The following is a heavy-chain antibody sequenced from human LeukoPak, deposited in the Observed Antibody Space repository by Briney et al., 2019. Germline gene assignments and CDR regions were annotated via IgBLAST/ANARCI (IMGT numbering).Heavy chain of an antibody. D-gene: IGHD3-3*01. V-gene: IGHV4-39*01. CDR1: GGSISSSSYY. CDR3: ASLNCITIFGVVIVNWFDT. CDR2: IYYSGST. Sequence: PSETLSLTCTVSGGSISSSSYYWGWIRQPPGKGLEWIGSIYYSGSTYYNPSLKSRVTISVDTSKNQFSLKLSSVTAADTAVYYCASLNCITIFGVVIVNWFDTWGQGTLVTVSS. J-gene: IGHJ5*02.